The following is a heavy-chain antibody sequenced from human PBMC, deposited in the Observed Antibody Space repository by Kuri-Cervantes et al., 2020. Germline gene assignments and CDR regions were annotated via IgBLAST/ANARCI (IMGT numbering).Heavy chain of an antibody. CDR3: ARGEWRQPDWFAP. V-gene: IGHV1-46*01. Sequence: ASVKVSCKASGYTFTSYYMHWVRQAPGQGLEWMGIINPSGGSTSYAQKFQGRVTMTRDTSTSTAYMELRSLRSDDTAVYYCARGEWRQPDWFAPWGQGTLVTVSS. D-gene: IGHD5-18*01. J-gene: IGHJ5*02. CDR2: INPSGGST. CDR1: GYTFTSYY.